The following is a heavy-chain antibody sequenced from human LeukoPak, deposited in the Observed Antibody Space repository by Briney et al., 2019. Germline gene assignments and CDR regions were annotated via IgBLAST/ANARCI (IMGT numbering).Heavy chain of an antibody. Sequence: PGGSLRLSCAASGFTFSSYAMHWVRQAPGKGLEWVAVISYDGSNKYYADSVKGRFTISRDNSKNTLYLQMNSLRAEDTAVYYCARGEGHIVVVTAIFVSIDYWGQGTLVTVSS. V-gene: IGHV3-30*04. D-gene: IGHD2-21*02. CDR1: GFTFSSYA. J-gene: IGHJ4*02. CDR3: ARGEGHIVVVTAIFVSIDY. CDR2: ISYDGSNK.